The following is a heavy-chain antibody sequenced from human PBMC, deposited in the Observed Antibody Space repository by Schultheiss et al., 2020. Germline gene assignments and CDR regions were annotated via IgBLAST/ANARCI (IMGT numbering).Heavy chain of an antibody. V-gene: IGHV3-23*01. CDR3: AKVGIAVAGGVYYGMDV. D-gene: IGHD6-19*01. Sequence: GGSLRLSCKGSGYSFTSYWISWVRQAPGKGLEWVSAISGSGGSTYYADSVKGRFTISRDNSKNTLYLQMNSLRAEDTAVYYCAKVGIAVAGGVYYGMDVWGQGTTVTVSS. CDR1: GYSFTSYW. J-gene: IGHJ6*02. CDR2: ISGSGGST.